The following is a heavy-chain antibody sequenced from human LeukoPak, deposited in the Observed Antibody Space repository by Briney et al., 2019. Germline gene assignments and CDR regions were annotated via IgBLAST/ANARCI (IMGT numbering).Heavy chain of an antibody. CDR1: GGSFSGYY. J-gene: IGHJ4*02. Sequence: KPSETLSLTCAFYGGSFSGYYWSWIRQPPGKVLEWIGEINHSGSTNYNPSLKSRVTISVDTSKNQFSLKLSSVTAADTAVYYCARFHGGRDFWWWDYWGQGTLVTVSS. CDR2: INHSGST. V-gene: IGHV4-34*01. D-gene: IGHD2-21*01. CDR3: ARFHGGRDFWWWDY.